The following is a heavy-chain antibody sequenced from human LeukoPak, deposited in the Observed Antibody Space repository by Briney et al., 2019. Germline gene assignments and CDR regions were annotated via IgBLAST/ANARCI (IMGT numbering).Heavy chain of an antibody. CDR2: IYYSGST. CDR3: ARDKGPDYYDSSGYYYLDY. J-gene: IGHJ4*02. D-gene: IGHD3-22*01. Sequence: PSETLSLTCTVSGGSISSGGYYWSWIRQHPGKGLEWIGYIYYSGSTYYNPSLKSRVTISVDTSKNQFSLKLSSVTAADTAVYYCARDKGPDYYDSSGYYYLDYWGQGTLVTVSS. CDR1: GGSISSGGYY. V-gene: IGHV4-31*03.